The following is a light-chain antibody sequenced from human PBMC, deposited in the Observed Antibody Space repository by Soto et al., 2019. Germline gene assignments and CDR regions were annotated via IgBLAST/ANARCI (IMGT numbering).Light chain of an antibody. J-gene: IGKJ2*01. CDR1: QSVSTY. V-gene: IGKV3-11*01. CDR2: GAS. CDR3: QQYGRTPRT. Sequence: EIVLTQSPATLPLSPGERATLSCRASQSVSTYLAWYQQKPGQAPRLLIYGASNRATGIPARFSGSGSGTDFTLTIDRLEPEDFAVYYCQQYGRTPRTFGQGTKLEIK.